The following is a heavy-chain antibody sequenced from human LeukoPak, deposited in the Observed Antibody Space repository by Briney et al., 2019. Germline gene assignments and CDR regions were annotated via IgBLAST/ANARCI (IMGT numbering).Heavy chain of an antibody. CDR2: ISGSGGST. CDR1: GFTFSSYA. D-gene: IGHD6-19*01. CDR3: AKKRDSSSGWNWFDP. Sequence: GGSLRLSCAASGFTFSSYAMSWVRQAPGKGLEWVSAISGSGGSTYYADSVKGRFTISRDNSKNTLYLQMNSLRAEYTAVYYCAKKRDSSSGWNWFDPWGQGTLVTVSS. J-gene: IGHJ5*02. V-gene: IGHV3-23*01.